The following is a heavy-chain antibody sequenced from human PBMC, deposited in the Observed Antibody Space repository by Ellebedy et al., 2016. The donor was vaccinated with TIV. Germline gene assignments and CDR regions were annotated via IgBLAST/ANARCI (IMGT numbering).Heavy chain of an antibody. D-gene: IGHD3-16*01. V-gene: IGHV4-59*01. CDR1: GGSIRTYY. CDR3: VGEFLGGWRFDF. J-gene: IGHJ4*02. CDR2: IDHSGNT. Sequence: MPSETLSLTCTVTGGSIRTYYWSWIRQTPGKGLEWIAYIDHSGNTIYNPSLKSRITMSVDTSKNQFSLLLASVTAADTAVYYCVGEFLGGWRFDFWGQGTLVTVSP.